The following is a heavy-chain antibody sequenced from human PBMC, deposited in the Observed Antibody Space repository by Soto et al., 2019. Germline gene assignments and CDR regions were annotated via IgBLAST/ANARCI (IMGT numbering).Heavy chain of an antibody. J-gene: IGHJ6*02. CDR2: IYYSGST. CDR3: ARGALMLGFGELLYHTHYYYYGMDV. V-gene: IGHV4-59*01. D-gene: IGHD3-10*01. CDR1: GGSISSYY. Sequence: SETLSLTCTVSGGSISSYYWSWIRQPPGKGLEWIGYIYYSGSTNYNPSLKSRVTISVDTSKNQFSLKLSSVTAADTAVYYCARGALMLGFGELLYHTHYYYYGMDVWGQGTRVTVSS.